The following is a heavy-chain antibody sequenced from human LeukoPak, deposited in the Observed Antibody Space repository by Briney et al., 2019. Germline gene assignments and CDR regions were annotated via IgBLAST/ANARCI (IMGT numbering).Heavy chain of an antibody. J-gene: IGHJ4*02. Sequence: GGSLRLSCATSGFTFSSYWMHWVRQAPGKGLVWVSRISSDESRTNYADSVKGRFTISRDNAKNTVYLQMNSLRAEDTAVYYCARVRAVAGTEVLYYFDYWGQGTLVTVSS. CDR3: ARVRAVAGTEVLYYFDY. CDR1: GFTFSSYW. D-gene: IGHD6-19*01. V-gene: IGHV3-74*01. CDR2: ISSDESRT.